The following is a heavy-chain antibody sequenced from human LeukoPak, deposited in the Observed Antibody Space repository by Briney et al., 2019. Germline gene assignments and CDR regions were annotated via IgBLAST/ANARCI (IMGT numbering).Heavy chain of an antibody. CDR3: ARDDFDI. Sequence: TPSGTLSLTCAVSGDSISSFTWWNWVRQSPGKGLEWIGEVYHSGNTNYNPSLKSWVSMSVDKSKNEFSLKLTSVTAVDTAVYYCARDDFDIWGQGTMGTVSS. CDR2: VYHSGNT. J-gene: IGHJ3*02. CDR1: GDSISSFTW. V-gene: IGHV4-4*02.